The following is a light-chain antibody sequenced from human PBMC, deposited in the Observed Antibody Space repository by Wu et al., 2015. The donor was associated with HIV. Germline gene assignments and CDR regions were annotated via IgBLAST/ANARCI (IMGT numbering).Light chain of an antibody. Sequence: ENVLTQSPGTLSLSPGERATLSCKASQSVRNNYFAWFQQRPGQAPRLLIYGASNRATGTPDRFSGSGSGTDFTLTITRLEPQDFAVYYCQQYDTSITFGQGTRLXIK. J-gene: IGKJ5*01. V-gene: IGKV3-20*01. CDR1: QSVRNNY. CDR2: GAS. CDR3: QQYDTSIT.